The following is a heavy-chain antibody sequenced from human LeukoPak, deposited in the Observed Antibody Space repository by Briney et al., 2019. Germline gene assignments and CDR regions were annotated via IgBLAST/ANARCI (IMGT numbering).Heavy chain of an antibody. V-gene: IGHV1-18*01. CDR2: ISAYNGNT. D-gene: IGHD3-16*02. CDR1: GYTFTSYG. Sequence: ASVTVSCKASGYTFTSYGISWVRQAPGQGLEWMGWISAYNGNTNYAQKLQGRVTMTTDTSTSTAYMELRSLRSDDTAVYYCARTAWDYVWGSYRYNGFDYWGQGTLVTVSS. CDR3: ARTAWDYVWGSYRYNGFDY. J-gene: IGHJ4*02.